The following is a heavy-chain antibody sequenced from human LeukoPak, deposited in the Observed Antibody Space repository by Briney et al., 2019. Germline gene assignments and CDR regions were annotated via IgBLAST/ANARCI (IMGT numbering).Heavy chain of an antibody. D-gene: IGHD5-24*01. CDR1: GFTFPDFA. V-gene: IGHV3-9*01. CDR2: VNWRGGSV. Sequence: GMSLRLSCTASGFTFPDFAMHWVRQAPGKGLEWVSGVNWRGGSVGYADSVKGRFIISRDNPKNLLFLQINSLRVEDTAVYYCARETPRRGETRDGYRWGQGTVVTVSS. CDR3: ARETPRRGETRDGYR. J-gene: IGHJ4*02.